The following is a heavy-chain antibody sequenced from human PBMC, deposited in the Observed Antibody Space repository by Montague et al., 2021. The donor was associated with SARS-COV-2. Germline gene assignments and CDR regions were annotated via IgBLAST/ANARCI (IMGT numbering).Heavy chain of an antibody. D-gene: IGHD3-10*01. V-gene: IGHV3-23*01. Sequence: SRRLSFSASGFTFSTYAMTWVRQAPGKGLEWVSSISASGVRTHYPDSVKGRFTISRDNSKNTLYLQMSSLRAEDTAVYFCLNYHGSGSYGDFWGQGTLVTVSP. CDR1: GFTFSTYA. CDR3: LNYHGSGSYGDF. CDR2: ISASGVRT. J-gene: IGHJ4*02.